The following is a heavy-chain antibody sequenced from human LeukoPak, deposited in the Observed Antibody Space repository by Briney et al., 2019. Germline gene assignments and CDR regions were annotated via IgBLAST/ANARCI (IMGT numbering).Heavy chain of an antibody. J-gene: IGHJ4*02. CDR1: GFTFSSYW. Sequence: GGSLGLSCAASGFTFSSYWMSWVRQAPGKGLEWVANIKQDGSEKYYVDSVKGRFTISRDNAKNSLYLQMNSLRAEDTAVYYCASYPEYCSSTSCWYYLDYWGQGTLVTVSS. CDR2: IKQDGSEK. V-gene: IGHV3-7*03. CDR3: ASYPEYCSSTSCWYYLDY. D-gene: IGHD2-2*01.